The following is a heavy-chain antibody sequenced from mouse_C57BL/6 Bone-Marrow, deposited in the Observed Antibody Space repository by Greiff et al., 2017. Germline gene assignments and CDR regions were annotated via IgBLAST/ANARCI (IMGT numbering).Heavy chain of an antibody. CDR2: IYPRSGNT. D-gene: IGHD2-2*01. V-gene: IGHV1-81*01. J-gene: IGHJ3*01. CDR1: GYTFTSYG. CDR3: ARIGWLRRGFAY. Sequence: QVQLLQSGAELARPGASVKLSCKASGYTFTSYGISWVKQRTGQGLEWIGEIYPRSGNTYYNEKFKGKATLTADKSSSTAYIEILSLTSEDAAVYCCARIGWLRRGFAYWGQGTLVTVSA.